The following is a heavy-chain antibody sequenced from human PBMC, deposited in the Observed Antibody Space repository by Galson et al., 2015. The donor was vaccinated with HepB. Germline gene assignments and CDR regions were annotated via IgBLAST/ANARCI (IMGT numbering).Heavy chain of an antibody. Sequence: SLRLSCAVSGFTFSSHWMSWVRQAPGKGLEWVANIRKDGTEKYYVDSVKGRFTISRDNTANSLSLQMNSLTADDTAVYYGVRGGTVTTRVAFDIWGQGTKVTVSS. J-gene: IGHJ3*02. CDR2: IRKDGTEK. D-gene: IGHD4-17*01. V-gene: IGHV3-7*03. CDR1: GFTFSSHW. CDR3: VRGGTVTTRVAFDI.